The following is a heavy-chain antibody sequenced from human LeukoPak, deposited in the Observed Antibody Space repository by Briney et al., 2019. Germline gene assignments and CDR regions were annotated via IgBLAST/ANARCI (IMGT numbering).Heavy chain of an antibody. D-gene: IGHD3-16*02. CDR3: ARGKSYDYVWGSYRYTYSLDY. CDR1: GGSISSYY. CDR2: IYYSGST. Sequence: PSETLSLTCTVSGGSISSYYWSWIRQPPGKGLEWIGYIYYSGSTNYNPSLKSRVTISVDTSKNQFSLKLSSVTAADTAVYYCARGKSYDYVWGSYRYTYSLDYWGQGTLVTVSS. J-gene: IGHJ4*02. V-gene: IGHV4-59*01.